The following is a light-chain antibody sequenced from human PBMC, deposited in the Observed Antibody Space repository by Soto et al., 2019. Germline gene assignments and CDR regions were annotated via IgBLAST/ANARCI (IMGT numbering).Light chain of an antibody. Sequence: ETVMTQSPGTLSLSPGERATLSCRASQSVSSGYLAWYQQKPGQAPRLLIFGASNRATGIPDRFTGSGSGTDFTLTISRLEPEDFAVYYCQQYGISQNTFGQGIKLEIK. J-gene: IGKJ2*01. CDR2: GAS. CDR3: QQYGISQNT. CDR1: QSVSSGY. V-gene: IGKV3-20*01.